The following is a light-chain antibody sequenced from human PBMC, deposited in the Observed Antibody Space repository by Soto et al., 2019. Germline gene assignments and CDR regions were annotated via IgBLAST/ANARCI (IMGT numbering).Light chain of an antibody. Sequence: IVMTQSPATLPVSPGERATLSCRTSQSVNSHLAWYQHKPGQAPRLLIYGASSRAAGVPARFSGSGSGTDFTLTISDVEPEDFAVYYCHQRQSWPRTFGQGTKV. V-gene: IGKV3D-15*01. J-gene: IGKJ1*01. CDR2: GAS. CDR1: QSVNSH. CDR3: HQRQSWPRT.